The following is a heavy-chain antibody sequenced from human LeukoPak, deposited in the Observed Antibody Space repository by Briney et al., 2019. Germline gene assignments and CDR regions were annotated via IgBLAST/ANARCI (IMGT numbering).Heavy chain of an antibody. V-gene: IGHV3-23*01. Sequence: GGSLRLSCAASGFTFSSYAMSWVRQAPGKGLEWVSSISDYSGITYYADSVKGRFTISRDNAKNSLYLQMNSLRAEDTAVYYCAREGIAAAGTGGDYWGQGTLVTVSS. CDR3: AREGIAAAGTGGDY. CDR2: ISDYSGIT. CDR1: GFTFSSYA. J-gene: IGHJ4*02. D-gene: IGHD6-13*01.